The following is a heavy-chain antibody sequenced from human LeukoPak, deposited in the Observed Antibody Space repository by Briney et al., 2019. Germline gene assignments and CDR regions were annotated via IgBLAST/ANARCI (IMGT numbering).Heavy chain of an antibody. CDR3: ARGVDYDFWSGYYTAFDAFDI. D-gene: IGHD3-3*01. J-gene: IGHJ3*02. CDR2: INHSGST. CDR1: GGSFSGYY. Sequence: SETLSLTCAVYGGSFSGYYWSWIRQPPGKGLEWIGEINHSGSTNYNPSLKSRVTISVDTSKNQFSLKLSSVTAADTAVYYCARGVDYDFWSGYYTAFDAFDIWGQGTMVTVSS. V-gene: IGHV4-34*01.